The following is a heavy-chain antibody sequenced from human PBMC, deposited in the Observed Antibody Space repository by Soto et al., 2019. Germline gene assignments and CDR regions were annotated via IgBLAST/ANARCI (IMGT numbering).Heavy chain of an antibody. J-gene: IGHJ4*02. CDR1: GFTFSSYE. CDR3: ARDDSGWDY. CDR2: ISEGGGTI. Sequence: GGSLRLSCAASGFTFSSYEMNWVRQAPGKGLEWVSYISEGGGTIYYAGSVKGRFTVSRDNAKNSLYLQMNSLRVEDTAVYYCARDDSGWDYWGQGTLVTVSS. V-gene: IGHV3-48*03. D-gene: IGHD5-12*01.